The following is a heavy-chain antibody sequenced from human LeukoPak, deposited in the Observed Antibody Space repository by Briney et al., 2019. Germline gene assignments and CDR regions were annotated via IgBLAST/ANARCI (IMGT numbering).Heavy chain of an antibody. V-gene: IGHV3-11*05. CDR3: ARDNGDKYYFDY. D-gene: IGHD2-8*01. CDR2: ISSNSKYT. J-gene: IGHJ4*02. CDR1: GFMFSDYF. Sequence: KPGGSLRLPCAASGFMFSDYFMSWIRHAPGKELEWISYISSNSKYTKYADSVKGRFTISRDNAKKSLYLQMNSLRAEDTAVYYCARDNGDKYYFDYWGQGTLVTVSS.